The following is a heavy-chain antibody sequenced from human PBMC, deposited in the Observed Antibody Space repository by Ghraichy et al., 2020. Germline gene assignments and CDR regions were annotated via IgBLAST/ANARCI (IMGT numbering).Heavy chain of an antibody. D-gene: IGHD2-2*01. V-gene: IGHV3-48*01. CDR1: GFTFSSYS. CDR3: TRAAYCSSTSCREFDY. Sequence: GGEGRSSCAASGFTFSSYSMNWVRQAPGKGLEWVSYISSSSSTIYYADSVKGRFTISRDNAKNSLYLQMNSLRAEDTAVYYCTRAAYCSSTSCREFDYWGHTTLVTVSS. J-gene: IGHJ4*01. CDR2: ISSSSSTI.